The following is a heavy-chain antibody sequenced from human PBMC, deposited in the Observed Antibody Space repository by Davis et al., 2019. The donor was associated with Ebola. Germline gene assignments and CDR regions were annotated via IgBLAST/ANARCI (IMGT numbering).Heavy chain of an antibody. D-gene: IGHD1-14*01. Sequence: GSLRLSCTVSGGSISRTSYYWGWIRQPPGEGLEWIGSVYYSGSTYYNPSLKSRVTISVDTSKNQFSLRLSSVTAADTAVYYCTSDYHLHWGQGTLVTVSS. CDR3: TSDYHLH. CDR1: GGSISRTSYY. CDR2: VYYSGST. V-gene: IGHV4-39*07. J-gene: IGHJ4*02.